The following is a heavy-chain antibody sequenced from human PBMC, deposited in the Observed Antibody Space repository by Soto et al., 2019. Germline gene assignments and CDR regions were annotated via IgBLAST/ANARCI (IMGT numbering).Heavy chain of an antibody. CDR1: GFTVSSNY. Sequence: LRLSCAASGFTVSSNYMSWVRQAPGKGLERVSVIYSGGSTYYANSVKGRFTISRDNSKHTLYLQMNSLRAEDTAVYYCARDHKYNWFDPWGQGTLVTVSS. V-gene: IGHV3-53*01. CDR2: IYSGGST. CDR3: ARDHKYNWFDP. J-gene: IGHJ5*02.